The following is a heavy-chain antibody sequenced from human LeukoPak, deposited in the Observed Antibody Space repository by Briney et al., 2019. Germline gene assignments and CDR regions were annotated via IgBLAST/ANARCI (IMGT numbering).Heavy chain of an antibody. CDR2: ITSDGTSI. D-gene: IGHD3-9*01. CDR3: ARVDYDVSTGYQNYFEF. CDR1: GFSFSITW. Sequence: GGSLRLSCEASGFSFSITWMHWVRQPPGQGLVWVARITSDGTSISYADSVKGRFTISRDNAKNSLYLQMNSLRAEDTAVYYCARVDYDVSTGYQNYFEFWGQGTLVTVSS. J-gene: IGHJ4*02. V-gene: IGHV3-74*03.